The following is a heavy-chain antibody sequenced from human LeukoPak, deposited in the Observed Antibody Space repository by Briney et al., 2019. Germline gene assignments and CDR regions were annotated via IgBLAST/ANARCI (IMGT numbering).Heavy chain of an antibody. D-gene: IGHD5-18*01. J-gene: IGHJ4*02. CDR1: GGTFSSYA. CDR3: AARGYSYGPGVVYFDY. CDR2: IIPIFGTA. Sequence: GASVKVSCKASGGTFSSYAISWVRQAPGQGLEWMGGIIPIFGTANYAQKFQGRVTITADESTSTAYMELSSLRSEDTAVYYCAARGYSYGPGVVYFDYWGQGTLVTVSS. V-gene: IGHV1-69*13.